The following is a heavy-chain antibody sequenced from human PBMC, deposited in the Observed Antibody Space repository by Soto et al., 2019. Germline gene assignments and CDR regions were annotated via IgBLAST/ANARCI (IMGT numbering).Heavy chain of an antibody. J-gene: IGHJ3*02. CDR1: GGSINNYY. D-gene: IGHD6-19*01. V-gene: IGHV4-59*08. CDR2: IYYSRGT. Sequence: SETLSLTCTVSGGSINNYYWSWIRQPPGKGLEWIGYIYYSRGTNYNPSLKSRVTISVDTSKNQFSLKLSSVTAADTAVYYCARRGIAVAGGAFDIWGQGTMVTVSS. CDR3: ARRGIAVAGGAFDI.